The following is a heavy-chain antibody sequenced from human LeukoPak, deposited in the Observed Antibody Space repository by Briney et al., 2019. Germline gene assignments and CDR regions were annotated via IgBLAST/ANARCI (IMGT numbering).Heavy chain of an antibody. V-gene: IGHV3-30*02. Sequence: GGSLRLSCAASGFTFSSYGMHWVRQAPGKGLEWVAFIRYDGSNKYYADSVKGRFTISRDNSKNTLYLQMNSLRADDTAVYYCARITTGYRPDDYWGQGTLVTVSS. D-gene: IGHD3-22*01. CDR2: IRYDGSNK. J-gene: IGHJ4*02. CDR1: GFTFSSYG. CDR3: ARITTGYRPDDY.